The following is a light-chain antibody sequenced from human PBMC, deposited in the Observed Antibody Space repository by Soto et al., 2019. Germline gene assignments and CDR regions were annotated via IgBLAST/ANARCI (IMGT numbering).Light chain of an antibody. CDR1: QIVSNV. CDR2: DIS. Sequence: DIQMTQSPSTLSASVGDRVTITCRASQIVSNVLAWFQQRPGEGPKLLIYDISSLGNGVPSRFSGSGSGTYFTLTISSLQPEDLATYYCQQSYTTPLTFCGGTKVEIK. CDR3: QQSYTTPLT. J-gene: IGKJ4*01. V-gene: IGKV1-39*01.